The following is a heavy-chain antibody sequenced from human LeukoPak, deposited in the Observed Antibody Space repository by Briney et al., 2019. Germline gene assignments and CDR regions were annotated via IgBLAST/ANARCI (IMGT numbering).Heavy chain of an antibody. J-gene: IGHJ4*02. CDR3: AKSHTTFGVATEAPPFDY. D-gene: IGHD3-3*01. V-gene: IGHV3-23*01. Sequence: GGSLRLSCAASGFTFSSYAMSWVRQAPGKGLEWVSGISGGGGSTYYGDSVEGRFTISRDNSKNTLYVRMNSLRAEDTAVYYCAKSHTTFGVATEAPPFDYWGQGTLVTVSS. CDR1: GFTFSSYA. CDR2: ISGGGGST.